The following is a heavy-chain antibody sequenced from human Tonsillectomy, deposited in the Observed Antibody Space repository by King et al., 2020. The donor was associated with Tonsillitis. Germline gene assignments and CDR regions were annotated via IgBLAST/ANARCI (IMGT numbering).Heavy chain of an antibody. CDR2: IIPMFDTA. CDR1: GGTFSSYA. V-gene: IGHV1-69*01. Sequence: QLVQSGAEVKKPGSSVKVSCKASGGTFSSYAISWVRQAPGQGLEWMGGIIPMFDTANYAQKFQGRVTITADESTSTAYMELSSLRSDDTAVYYCARDKDIVATICLAAFDYWGQGTLVTVSS. J-gene: IGHJ4*02. D-gene: IGHD5-12*01. CDR3: ARDKDIVATICLAAFDY.